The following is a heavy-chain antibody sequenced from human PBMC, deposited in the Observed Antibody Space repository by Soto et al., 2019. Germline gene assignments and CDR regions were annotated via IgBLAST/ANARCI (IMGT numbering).Heavy chain of an antibody. V-gene: IGHV1-3*04. CDR2: INTGKGNT. CDR1: GYTFTRYA. J-gene: IGHJ4*02. Sequence: QVQLVQSGAEVKKPGASGKVSCKASGYTFTRYAMHWVRQTPGQRLEWMGWINTGKGNTRYSEKFQGRVTITRDTSASATYMELSSLTSEDTAVYYCSRDEDYWGQGTLVTVSS. CDR3: SRDEDY.